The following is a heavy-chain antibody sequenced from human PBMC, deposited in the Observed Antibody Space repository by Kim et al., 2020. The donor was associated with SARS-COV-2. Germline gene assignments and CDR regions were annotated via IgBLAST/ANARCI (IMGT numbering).Heavy chain of an antibody. D-gene: IGHD4-17*01. CDR1: GYSFTSYW. J-gene: IGHJ6*02. CDR3: ARLRARDPILYGGLMEYGMDV. CDR2: IDPSDSYT. V-gene: IGHV5-10-1*01. Sequence: GESLKISCKGSGYSFTSYWISWVRQMPGKGLEWMGRIDPSDSYTNYSPSFQGHVTISADKSISTAYLQWSSLKASDTAMYYCARLRARDPILYGGLMEYGMDVWGQGTTVTVSS.